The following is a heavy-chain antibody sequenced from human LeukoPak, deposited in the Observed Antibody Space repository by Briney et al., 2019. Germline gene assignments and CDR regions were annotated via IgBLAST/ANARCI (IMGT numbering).Heavy chain of an antibody. V-gene: IGHV4-59*01. CDR1: GGSISSYY. CDR3: ARGRDRPRRYYHYGMDV. Sequence: PSETLSLTCTVSGGSISSYYWSWIRQPPGKGLEWIGYIYYSGSTNYNPSLKSRVTISVDTSKNQFSLKLSSVTAADTAVYYCARGRDRPRRYYHYGMDVWGQGTTVTVSS. CDR2: IYYSGST. D-gene: IGHD2-15*01. J-gene: IGHJ6*02.